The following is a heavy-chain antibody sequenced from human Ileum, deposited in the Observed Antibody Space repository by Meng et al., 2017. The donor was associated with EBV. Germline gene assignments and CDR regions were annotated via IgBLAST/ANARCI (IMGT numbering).Heavy chain of an antibody. CDR2: IYWDDDK. CDR1: GFSLSTSGVG. V-gene: IGHV2-5*02. Sequence: QITFKQFGPPLVHPXXTPTLSXPFSGFSLSTSGVGVGWIRQPPGKALEWLALIYWDDDKRYSPSLKSRLTITKDTSKNQVVLTMTNMDPVDTATYYCAHSPEYSSVGWFDPWGQGTLVTVSS. D-gene: IGHD6-19*01. CDR3: AHSPEYSSVGWFDP. J-gene: IGHJ5*02.